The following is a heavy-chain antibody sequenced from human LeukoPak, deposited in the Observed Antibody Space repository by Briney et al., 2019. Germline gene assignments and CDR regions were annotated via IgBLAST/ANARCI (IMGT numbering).Heavy chain of an antibody. CDR2: INHSGST. Sequence: PSETLSLTCAVYGGSFSGCYWSWIRQPPGKGLEWIGEINHSGSTNYNPSLKSRVTISVDTSKNQFSLKLSSVTAADTAVYYCARDRAYYYDSSGYKYWGQGTLVTVSS. CDR3: ARDRAYYYDSSGYKY. CDR1: GGSFSGCY. V-gene: IGHV4-34*01. J-gene: IGHJ4*02. D-gene: IGHD3-22*01.